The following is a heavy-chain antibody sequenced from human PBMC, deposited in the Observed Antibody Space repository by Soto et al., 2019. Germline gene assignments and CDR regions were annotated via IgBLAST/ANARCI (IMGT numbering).Heavy chain of an antibody. J-gene: IGHJ3*02. V-gene: IGHV1-18*01. CDR3: ARLRYYCTNGVCYTRAFDI. Sequence: QVQLVQSGAEVKKPGASVKVSCKASGYTFTSYGISWVRQAPGQGLEWMGWISAYNGNTNYAQKLQGRVTMTTDTSTSTAYMELRSLRSDDTAVYYCARLRYYCTNGVCYTRAFDIWGQGTTVTVSS. D-gene: IGHD2-8*01. CDR2: ISAYNGNT. CDR1: GYTFTSYG.